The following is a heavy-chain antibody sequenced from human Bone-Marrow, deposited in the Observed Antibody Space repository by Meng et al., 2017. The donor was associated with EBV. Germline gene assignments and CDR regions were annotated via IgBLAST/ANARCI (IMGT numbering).Heavy chain of an antibody. V-gene: IGHV4-34*01. CDR1: GGSLSGFS. CDR2: IKHSGST. CDR3: ARATGGSTGYFR. Sequence: VPLQQWGAGLLKPSETLSLTCVVNGGSLSGFSWSWIRQAPGKGLEWIGEIKHSGSTNYNPSLKNRVTISVDPSKNQFSLRLSSVTAADTAVYYCARATGGSTGYFRWGQGTLVTVSS. J-gene: IGHJ4*02. D-gene: IGHD3-9*01.